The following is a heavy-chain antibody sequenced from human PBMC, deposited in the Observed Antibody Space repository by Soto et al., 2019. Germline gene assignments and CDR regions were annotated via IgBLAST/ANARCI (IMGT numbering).Heavy chain of an antibody. D-gene: IGHD6-6*01. V-gene: IGHV4-34*01. CDR3: ARGTIIAARATNNWFDP. CDR2: INHSGST. J-gene: IGHJ5*02. Sequence: ASETLSLTCAVYGGSFSGYYWSWIRQPPGKGLEWIGEINHSGSTNYNPSLKSRVTISVDTSKNQFSLKLSSVTAADTAVYYCARGTIIAARATNNWFDPWGQGTLVTVSS. CDR1: GGSFSGYY.